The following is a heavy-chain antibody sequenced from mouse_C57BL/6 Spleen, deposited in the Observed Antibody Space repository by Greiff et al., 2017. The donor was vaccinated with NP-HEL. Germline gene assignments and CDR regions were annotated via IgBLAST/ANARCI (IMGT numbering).Heavy chain of an antibody. J-gene: IGHJ3*01. CDR2: IWSGGST. CDR1: GFSLTSYG. V-gene: IGHV2-2*01. Sequence: VHLVESGPGLVQPSQSLSITCTVSGFSLTSYGVHWVRQSPGKGLEWLGVIWSGGSTDYNAAFISRLSISKDNSKSQVFFKMNSLQADDTAIYYCASLYDYDVAWFAYWGQGTLVTVSA. D-gene: IGHD2-4*01. CDR3: ASLYDYDVAWFAY.